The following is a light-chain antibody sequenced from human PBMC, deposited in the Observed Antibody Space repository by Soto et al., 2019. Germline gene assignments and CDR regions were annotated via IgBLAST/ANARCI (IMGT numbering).Light chain of an antibody. V-gene: IGKV3-15*01. J-gene: IGKJ2*01. CDR3: QQYSQWPLYT. Sequence: EIVMTQSPATVPASPGERVTLSCRASQSVNSDLAWYQQTPGQAPTPLIYDASTRAAGVTARSGGRGSGTEFTLSISSLQSEDFALYYCQQYSQWPLYTFGQGAKV. CDR2: DAS. CDR1: QSVNSD.